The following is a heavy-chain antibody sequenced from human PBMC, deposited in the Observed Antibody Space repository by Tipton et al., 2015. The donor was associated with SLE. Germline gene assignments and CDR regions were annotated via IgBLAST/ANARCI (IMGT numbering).Heavy chain of an antibody. D-gene: IGHD3-3*01. CDR2: VFVSGVT. J-gene: IGHJ5*02. Sequence: LRLSCTVSGGSISSGYYYWSWIRQPAGKGLEWIGRVFVSGVTNYNPSLKSRVTISIDTSKNQFSLKLTSVTAADTAVYYCAKDSGDYDFGQDPWGRGTLVTVFS. CDR1: GGSISSGYYY. CDR3: AKDSGDYDFGQDP. V-gene: IGHV4-61*02.